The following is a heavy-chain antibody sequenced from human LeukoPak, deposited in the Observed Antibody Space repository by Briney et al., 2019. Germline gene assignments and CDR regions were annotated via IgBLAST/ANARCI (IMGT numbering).Heavy chain of an antibody. Sequence: PTGGSLRLSCAASGFTFSSYWMHWVRQAPGKGLVWVSRINTDGSSTSYADSVKGRFTISRDNAKNTLYLQMNSLRAEDTAVYYCAREYYDYVWGSYRGAFDIWGQGTMVTVSS. CDR3: AREYYDYVWGSYRGAFDI. CDR2: INTDGSST. D-gene: IGHD3-16*02. V-gene: IGHV3-74*01. J-gene: IGHJ3*02. CDR1: GFTFSSYW.